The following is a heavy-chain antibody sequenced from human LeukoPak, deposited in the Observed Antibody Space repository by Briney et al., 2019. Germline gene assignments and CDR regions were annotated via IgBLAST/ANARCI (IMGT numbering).Heavy chain of an antibody. CDR2: INPSGGTI. CDR1: GYTFTNYY. V-gene: IGHV1-46*01. J-gene: IGHJ4*02. D-gene: IGHD3-22*01. CDR3: AGHNSAGITMIH. Sequence: ASVKVSCKAPGYTFTNYYVHWVRQAPGQGLEWMGIINPSGGTIRYAQKFQGRVTMIRDTSTTTVYMELSSLRSDDTGVYYCAGHNSAGITMIHWGQGSPVTVSS.